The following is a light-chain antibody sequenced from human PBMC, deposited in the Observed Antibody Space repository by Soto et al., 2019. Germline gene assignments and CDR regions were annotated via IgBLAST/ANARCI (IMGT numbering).Light chain of an antibody. V-gene: IGLV1-51*01. Sequence: QSVLTQPPSVSAAPGQRVTISCSGSNSNVGDNFVSWYQLVPGSSPKLLIFDNHQRPSGIPDRFSASKSGTSATLDITGLQTGEEGGYYRRTWDGSVQGAGFRGGTKLTVL. CDR1: NSNVGDNF. J-gene: IGLJ2*01. CDR2: DNH. CDR3: RTWDGSVQGAG.